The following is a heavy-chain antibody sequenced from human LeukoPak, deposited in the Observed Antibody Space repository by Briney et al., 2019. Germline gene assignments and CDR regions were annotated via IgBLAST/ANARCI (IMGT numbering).Heavy chain of an antibody. Sequence: PGGSLRLSCAASGFTFSSYWMSWVRQAPGKGLEWVANIKQVGSEKYYVDSVKGRFTISRDNAKNSLYLQMNSLRAEDTAVYYCAREYYDILTGQRGGYFDYWGQGTLVTVSS. D-gene: IGHD3-9*01. J-gene: IGHJ4*02. V-gene: IGHV3-7*01. CDR3: AREYYDILTGQRGGYFDY. CDR1: GFTFSSYW. CDR2: IKQVGSEK.